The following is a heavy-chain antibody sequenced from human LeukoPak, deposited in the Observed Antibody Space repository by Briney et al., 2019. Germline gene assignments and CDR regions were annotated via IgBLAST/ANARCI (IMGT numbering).Heavy chain of an antibody. D-gene: IGHD5-24*01. Sequence: GGSLRLSCTASGFSFSNYWMTWVRQAPGKGLEWVANIKQDGSKKSYVDSVKGRFTISRDNAKNSLYLQMNSLRAEDTAIYYCTRVGYIDEGIDFWGQGTLVTVSS. CDR1: GFSFSNYW. J-gene: IGHJ4*02. V-gene: IGHV3-7*04. CDR3: TRVGYIDEGIDF. CDR2: IKQDGSKK.